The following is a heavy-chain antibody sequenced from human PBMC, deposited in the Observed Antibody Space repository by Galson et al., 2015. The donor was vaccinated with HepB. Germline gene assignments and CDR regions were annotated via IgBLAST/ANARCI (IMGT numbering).Heavy chain of an antibody. CDR3: AHVMITFGGVIGPDAFDI. D-gene: IGHD3-16*02. CDR2: IYWDDDD. CDR1: GFSLSSTGVG. V-gene: IGHV2-5*02. J-gene: IGHJ3*02. Sequence: PALVKPTQTLTLTCTFSGFSLSSTGVGVGWIRQPPEKALEWLAVIYWDDDDRYSPSLQSRLKITKDTSKNQVVLTMTNMDPVDTATYYCAHVMITFGGVIGPDAFDIWGQGTMVTVSS.